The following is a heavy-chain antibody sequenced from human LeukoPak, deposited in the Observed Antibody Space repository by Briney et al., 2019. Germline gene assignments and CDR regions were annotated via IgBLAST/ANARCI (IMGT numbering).Heavy chain of an antibody. CDR3: ARGSPISMKFDP. CDR2: INHSGST. D-gene: IGHD3-22*01. V-gene: IGHV4-39*07. Sequence: SETLSLTCTVSGGSISSSSYYWSWIRQPPGKGLEWIGEINHSGSTNYNPSLKSRVTISVDTSKNQFSLKLSSVTAADTAVYYCARGSPISMKFDPWGQGTLVTVSS. CDR1: GGSISSSSYY. J-gene: IGHJ5*02.